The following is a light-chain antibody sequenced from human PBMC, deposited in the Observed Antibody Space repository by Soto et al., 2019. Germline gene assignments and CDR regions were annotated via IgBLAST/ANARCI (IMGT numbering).Light chain of an antibody. CDR3: QQYDNSPWT. Sequence: EIVLTQSPGTLSLSPGEGATLSCRASQSVSSSYLAWYQQKPGQAPRLLIYGASSRATGIPDRFSGGGSGTDFTLNISRLEPEDFAVYYCQQYDNSPWTFGKGTKVEIK. J-gene: IGKJ1*01. CDR2: GAS. CDR1: QSVSSSY. V-gene: IGKV3-20*01.